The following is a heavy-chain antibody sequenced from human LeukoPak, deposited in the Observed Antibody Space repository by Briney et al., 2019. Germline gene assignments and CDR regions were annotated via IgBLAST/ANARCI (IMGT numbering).Heavy chain of an antibody. V-gene: IGHV3-23*01. CDR1: EFTFSSYA. Sequence: PGGSLRLSCAASEFTFSSYAMSWVRQAPGKGLEWVSAISGSGGSTYYADSVKGRFTISRDNSKNTLYLQMNSLRAEDTAVYYCAASYGDEVPGGYWGQGTLVTVSS. CDR3: AASYGDEVPGGY. D-gene: IGHD4-17*01. J-gene: IGHJ4*02. CDR2: ISGSGGST.